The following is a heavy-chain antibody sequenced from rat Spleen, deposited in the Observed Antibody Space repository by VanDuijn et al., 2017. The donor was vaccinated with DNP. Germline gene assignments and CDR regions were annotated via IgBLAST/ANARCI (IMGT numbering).Heavy chain of an antibody. CDR2: ISYSGST. J-gene: IGHJ2*01. CDR3: ARWTRYFDY. V-gene: IGHV3-1*01. D-gene: IGHD1-7*01. CDR1: GYSITSHY. Sequence: EVQLQESGSGLVKPSQSLSLTCSVTGYSITSHYWGWIRKFPGNKMEYIGHISYSGSTNYNPSLKSRISITRDTSKNLFFLHLNSVTTEDTATYYCARWTRYFDYWGQGVMVTVSS.